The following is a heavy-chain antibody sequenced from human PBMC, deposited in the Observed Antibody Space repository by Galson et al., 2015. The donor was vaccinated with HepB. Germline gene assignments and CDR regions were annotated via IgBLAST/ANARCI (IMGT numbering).Heavy chain of an antibody. D-gene: IGHD5-18*01. J-gene: IGHJ4*02. V-gene: IGHV3-48*01. CDR3: ARELKGGYSYGYEVRLGY. CDR2: ISSSSSTI. CDR1: GFTFSSYS. Sequence: SLRLSCAASGFTFSSYSMNRVRQAPGKGLEWVSYISSSSSTIYYADSVKGRFTISRDNAKNSLYLQMNSLRAEDTAVYYCARELKGGYSYGYEVRLGYWGQGTLVTVSS.